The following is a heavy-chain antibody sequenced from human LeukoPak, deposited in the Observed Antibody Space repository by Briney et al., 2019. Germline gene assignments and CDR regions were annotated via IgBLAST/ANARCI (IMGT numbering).Heavy chain of an antibody. Sequence: GGSLRLSCAGSGFTFSSYSMNWARQAPGKGLEWVSSITSSSSYIYYADSVKGRFTISRDNAKKSVYLQMNSLRAEDTAVYYCARGSTYSSGWYTGFDYWGQGTLVTVSS. CDR1: GFTFSSYS. D-gene: IGHD6-19*01. CDR3: ARGSTYSSGWYTGFDY. CDR2: ITSSSSYI. J-gene: IGHJ4*02. V-gene: IGHV3-21*01.